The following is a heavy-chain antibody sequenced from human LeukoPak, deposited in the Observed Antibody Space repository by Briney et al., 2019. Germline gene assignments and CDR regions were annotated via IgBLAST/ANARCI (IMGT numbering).Heavy chain of an antibody. Sequence: GGSLRLSCAASGFTFSSYSMNWVRQAPGKGLEWVSYISSSSSYIYYADSVKGRFTISRDNAKNSLYLQMNSLRAEDTAVYYCARDYCSGGSCIGYWGQGTLVTVYS. J-gene: IGHJ4*02. CDR1: GFTFSSYS. CDR3: ARDYCSGGSCIGY. V-gene: IGHV3-21*01. D-gene: IGHD2-15*01. CDR2: ISSSSSYI.